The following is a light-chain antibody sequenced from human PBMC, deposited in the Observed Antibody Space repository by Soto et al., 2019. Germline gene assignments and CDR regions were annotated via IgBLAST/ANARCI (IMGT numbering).Light chain of an antibody. V-gene: IGKV1-5*01. Sequence: DIQMTQSPSTLSASVGDRVSITCRASQSISSWLAWYQQKPGKAPKLLIYDASRLESGVPSRFSGSGSGTEFTLTISSLQPDDFATYYCQQYSSSSEWTFGQGTKVEIK. CDR2: DAS. CDR1: QSISSW. J-gene: IGKJ1*01. CDR3: QQYSSSSEWT.